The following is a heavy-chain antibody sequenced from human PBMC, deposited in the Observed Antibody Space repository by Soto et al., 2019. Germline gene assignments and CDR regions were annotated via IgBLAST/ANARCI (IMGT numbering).Heavy chain of an antibody. J-gene: IGHJ6*02. V-gene: IGHV4-31*03. CDR1: GGSISSGGYY. CDR2: IYYSGST. Sequence: QVQLQESGPGLVKPSQTLSLTCTVSGGSISSGGYYWSWIRQHPGKGLEWIGYIYYSGSTSYNPPLKSRVTISVDTSKNQFSLKLSSVTAADTAVYYCARVCGGDCHYGMDVWGQGTTVTVSS. CDR3: ARVCGGDCHYGMDV. D-gene: IGHD2-21*02.